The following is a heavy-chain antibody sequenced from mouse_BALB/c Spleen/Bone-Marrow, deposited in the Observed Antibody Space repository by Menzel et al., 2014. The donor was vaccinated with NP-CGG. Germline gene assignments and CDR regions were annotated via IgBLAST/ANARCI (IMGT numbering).Heavy chain of an antibody. CDR1: GFTFSNYG. CDR3: ARHAYYDQTEVSFVY. CDR2: ISGGGSYT. Sequence: EVQLVESGGGLVKSGGSLKLFCAASGFTFSNYGMSWVRQTPEKRLEWVATISGGGSYTFYSDSVKGRFTISRDNAKNNLSLQLSSLRSEDTALYYCARHAYYDQTEVSFVYWGQGTLVTVSA. D-gene: IGHD2-4*01. J-gene: IGHJ3*01. V-gene: IGHV5-9-2*01.